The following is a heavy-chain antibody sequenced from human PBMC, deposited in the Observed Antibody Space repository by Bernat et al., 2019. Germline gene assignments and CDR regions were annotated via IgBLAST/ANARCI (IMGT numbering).Heavy chain of an antibody. CDR3: AKDKVAAAETAYYYYYMDV. CDR1: GFTFDDYA. Sequence: EVQLLESGGGLVQPGGSLRLSCAASGFTFDDYAMHWVRQAPGKGLEWVSGISWNSGSIGYADSVKGRFTISRDNAKNSLYLQMNSLRAEDTALYYCAKDKVAAAETAYYYYYMDVWGKGTTVTVSS. J-gene: IGHJ6*03. CDR2: ISWNSGSI. D-gene: IGHD6-13*01. V-gene: IGHV3-9*01.